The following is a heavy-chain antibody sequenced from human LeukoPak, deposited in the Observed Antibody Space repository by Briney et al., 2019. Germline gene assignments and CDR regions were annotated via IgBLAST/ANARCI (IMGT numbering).Heavy chain of an antibody. Sequence: GGSLRLSCATSGFTFSDYYMSWIRQAPGKGLEWVSYISSSASAIYADSVKGRFTISRDNAKNSLYLQMNNLRAEDTAVYYCARMEYYGSGGLFDYWGQGTLVTVSS. CDR1: GFTFSDYY. D-gene: IGHD3-10*01. CDR3: ARMEYYGSGGLFDY. CDR2: ISSSASAI. J-gene: IGHJ4*02. V-gene: IGHV3-11*04.